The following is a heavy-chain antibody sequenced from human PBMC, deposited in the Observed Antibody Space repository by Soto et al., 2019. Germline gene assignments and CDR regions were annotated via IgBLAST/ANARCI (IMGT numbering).Heavy chain of an antibody. Sequence: ASVKLSCKASGYTLTSYYMHWVRQAPGQGLEWMGIINPSGGSTSYAQKFQGRVTMTRDTSTSTVYMELSSLRAEDTALYYCAKDIRDSSSCKSCYYYGMDVWGQGTTVTVSS. CDR1: GYTLTSYY. V-gene: IGHV1-46*01. CDR2: INPSGGST. J-gene: IGHJ6*02. CDR3: AKDIRDSSSCKSCYYYGMDV. D-gene: IGHD6-13*01.